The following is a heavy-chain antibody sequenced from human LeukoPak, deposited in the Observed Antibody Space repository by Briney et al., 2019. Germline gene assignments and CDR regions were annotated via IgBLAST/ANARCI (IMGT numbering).Heavy chain of an antibody. D-gene: IGHD2-2*01. J-gene: IGHJ4*02. CDR1: GYTFTSYA. CDR2: INAGNGKK. Sequence: ASVKVSCKASGYTFTSYAMHWVRQAPGQRLEWMGWINAGNGKKKYSQKFQGRVTITRDTSASTAYMELSSLRSEDTAVYYCARDIVVVPAAVKLDYWGQGTLVTVSS. CDR3: ARDIVVVPAAVKLDY. V-gene: IGHV1-3*01.